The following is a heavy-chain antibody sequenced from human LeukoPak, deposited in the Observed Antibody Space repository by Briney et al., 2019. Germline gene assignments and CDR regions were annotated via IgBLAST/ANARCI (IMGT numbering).Heavy chain of an antibody. V-gene: IGHV3-7*01. CDR2: IKEDGSEK. J-gene: IGHJ4*02. Sequence: GGSLRLSCATSGFIFSTYWMSWVRQAPGKGLEWVANIKEDGSEKNYVDSVKGRFSISRDNAKNSLYLQMNSLRAEDTAVYYCARDRRYFDTGGLGGPDYWGQGTLITVSS. D-gene: IGHD2-8*02. CDR1: GFIFSTYW. CDR3: ARDRRYFDTGGLGGPDY.